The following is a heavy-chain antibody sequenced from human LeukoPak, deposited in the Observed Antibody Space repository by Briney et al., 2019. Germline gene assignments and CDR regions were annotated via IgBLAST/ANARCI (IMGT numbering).Heavy chain of an antibody. J-gene: IGHJ6*02. V-gene: IGHV3-13*01. CDR3: LRDYHGMDV. CDR2: IGIVGDT. Sequence: GGSLRLSCAASGFTVSEYDMHWVRQATGKGVEWVSAIGIVGDTYYVGSVKGRFTMSRDNASNKVHLQMNSLRDGDTGFYYCLRDYHGMDVWGQGTTVIVSS. CDR1: GFTVSEYD. D-gene: IGHD3-16*02.